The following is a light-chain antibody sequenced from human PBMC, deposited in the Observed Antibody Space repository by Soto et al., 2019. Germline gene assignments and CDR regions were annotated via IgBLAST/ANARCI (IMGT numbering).Light chain of an antibody. CDR1: SSDLGTFDY. CDR3: CSYAGSYTWV. J-gene: IGLJ1*01. Sequence: QSALMQPPSVSGSPGQTVTISCTGTSSDLGTFDYVSWHQQHPGTVPKPMIYNVTSQPSGVPDRFPGSKSGNPASMTVSGLQAEDEADYYCCSYAGSYTWVFGTGTKLTVL. CDR2: NVT. V-gene: IGLV2-11*01.